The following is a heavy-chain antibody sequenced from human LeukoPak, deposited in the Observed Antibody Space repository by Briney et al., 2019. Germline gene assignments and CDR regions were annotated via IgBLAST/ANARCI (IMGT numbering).Heavy chain of an antibody. J-gene: IGHJ4*02. CDR2: ISYDGSNK. CDR1: GFTFGSYA. Sequence: GRSLRLSCAASGFTFGSYAMHWVRQAPGKGLEWVAVISYDGSNKYYADSVKGRFTISRDNSKNTLYLQMNSLRAEDTAVYYCARGARYCSGGSCYPGAFDYWGQGTLVTVSS. V-gene: IGHV3-30*04. D-gene: IGHD2-15*01. CDR3: ARGARYCSGGSCYPGAFDY.